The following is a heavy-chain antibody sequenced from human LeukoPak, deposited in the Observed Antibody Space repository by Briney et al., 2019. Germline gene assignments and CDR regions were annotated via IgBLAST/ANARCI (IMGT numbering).Heavy chain of an antibody. CDR1: GYTFTGYY. D-gene: IGHD1-26*01. J-gene: IGHJ4*02. Sequence: GASVKVSCKASGYTFTGYYMHWVRQAPGKGFEWMGRIIPTSGGTNYAEKFQDRVTMTRDTSTSTAYMELSRLRSDDTAVYYCARRSGSYYPDYWGQGTLVTVSS. V-gene: IGHV1-2*06. CDR2: IIPTSGGT. CDR3: ARRSGSYYPDY.